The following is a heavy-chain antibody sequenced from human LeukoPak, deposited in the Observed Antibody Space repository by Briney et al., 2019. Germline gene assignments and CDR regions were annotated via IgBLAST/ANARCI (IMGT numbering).Heavy chain of an antibody. D-gene: IGHD3-22*01. V-gene: IGHV3-23*01. CDR1: GFTFSNYA. Sequence: GGSLRLSCAASGFTFSNYAMSWVCQAPGKGLEWVSGISGSGGSTYYADSVKGRFTISRDNSKNTLYLQMNRLRAEDTAIYYCMIVASDAFAIWGQGTMVTVSS. J-gene: IGHJ3*02. CDR3: MIVASDAFAI. CDR2: ISGSGGST.